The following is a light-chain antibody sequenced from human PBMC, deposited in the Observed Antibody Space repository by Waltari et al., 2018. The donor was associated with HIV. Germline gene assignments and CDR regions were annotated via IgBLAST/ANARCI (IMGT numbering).Light chain of an antibody. V-gene: IGLV3-1*01. CDR2: QDT. CDR1: KLGDKY. J-gene: IGLJ2*01. Sequence: SYELTQPPSVSVSPGLTASVTCSGDKLGDKYVCWYQQKPGQSPVLVIYQDTKRPSGIPERFSGYNSGNTATLTISGTQAVDEADYYCQAWDNSTAVFGGGTQLTVL. CDR3: QAWDNSTAV.